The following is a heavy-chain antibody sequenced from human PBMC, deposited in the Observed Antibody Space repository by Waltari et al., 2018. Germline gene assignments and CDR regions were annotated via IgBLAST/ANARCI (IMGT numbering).Heavy chain of an antibody. J-gene: IGHJ5*02. CDR1: GFTFSSYA. Sequence: QVQLVESGGGVVQPGRSLRLSCAASGFTFSSYAMHWVRQAPGKGLGWLAVISYDGSNKYYADSVKGRFTISRDNSKNTLYLQMNSLRAEDTAVYYCARDTYFAPWGQGTLVTVSS. D-gene: IGHD3-9*01. CDR2: ISYDGSNK. CDR3: ARDTYFAP. V-gene: IGHV3-30-3*01.